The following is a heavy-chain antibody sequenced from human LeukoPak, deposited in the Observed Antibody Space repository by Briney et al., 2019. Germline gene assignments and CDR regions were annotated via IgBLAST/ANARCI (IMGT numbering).Heavy chain of an antibody. Sequence: SETLSLTCTVSGGSISSGDYYWSWIRQPPGKGLEWIGYIYYSGSTYYNPSLKSRVIISVDTSKNQFSLKLSSVTAADTAVYYCARDSRYCSSTSCYYYYYMDVWGKGTTVTVSS. CDR2: IYYSGST. J-gene: IGHJ6*03. CDR3: ARDSRYCSSTSCYYYYYMDV. CDR1: GGSISSGDYY. V-gene: IGHV4-30-4*08. D-gene: IGHD2-2*01.